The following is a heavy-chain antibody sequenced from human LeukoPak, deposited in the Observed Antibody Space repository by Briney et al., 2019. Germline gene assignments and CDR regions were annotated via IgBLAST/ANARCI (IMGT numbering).Heavy chain of an antibody. CDR2: ISGGGGST. D-gene: IGHD6-19*01. CDR1: GFTFSSYA. J-gene: IGHJ4*02. Sequence: HPGGSLRLSCAASGFTFSSYAMSWVRQAPGKGLEWVSAISGGGGSTYYADSVKGRFTISRDNSKNTLYLQMNSLRAEDTAVYYCAKSWAVAGTGTDYWGQGTLVTVSS. V-gene: IGHV3-23*01. CDR3: AKSWAVAGTGTDY.